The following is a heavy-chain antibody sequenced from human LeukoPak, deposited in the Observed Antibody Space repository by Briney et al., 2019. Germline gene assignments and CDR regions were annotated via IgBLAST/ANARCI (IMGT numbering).Heavy chain of an antibody. V-gene: IGHV5-51*01. D-gene: IGHD3-3*01. CDR2: IYPGDSDT. CDR1: GYSFTSYW. CDR3: ARETSEESFDY. Sequence: GESLKISCKGSGYSFTSYWIGWVRQMPGKGLEWMGIIYPGDSDTRYGPSFQGQVTISADKSISTAYLQWTSLKASDTAMYYCARETSEESFDYWGQGTLVTVSS. J-gene: IGHJ4*02.